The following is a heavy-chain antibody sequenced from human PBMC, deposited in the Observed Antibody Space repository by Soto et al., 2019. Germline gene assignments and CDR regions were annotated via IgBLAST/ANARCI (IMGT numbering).Heavy chain of an antibody. CDR3: ASERHYYGSGSPRLDH. D-gene: IGHD3-10*01. Sequence: QLQLQESGPGLVKPSETLSLTCTVSGDSISSSSYYWGWIRQPPGKGLEWIGSIYYSGSTYYNPSLQGRVTIAVDTSKNQFSLKLISVTAAYTTVYYCASERHYYGSGSPRLDHWGQGTLVTVSS. CDR2: IYYSGST. J-gene: IGHJ4*02. CDR1: GDSISSSSYY. V-gene: IGHV4-39*01.